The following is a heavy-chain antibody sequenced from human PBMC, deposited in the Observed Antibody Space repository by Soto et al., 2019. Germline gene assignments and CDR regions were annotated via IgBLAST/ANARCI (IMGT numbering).Heavy chain of an antibody. Sequence: GASVKVSCKASGYTFTSYGINWMRQATGQGPEWMGWMTPRNGNTGYAQKFQGRVTMTRDTSISTAYMELSGLRSEDTAVYYCARGIDAGVDFWGQGTLVTVSS. V-gene: IGHV1-8*02. CDR2: MTPRNGNT. D-gene: IGHD1-26*01. J-gene: IGHJ4*02. CDR3: ARGIDAGVDF. CDR1: GYTFTSYG.